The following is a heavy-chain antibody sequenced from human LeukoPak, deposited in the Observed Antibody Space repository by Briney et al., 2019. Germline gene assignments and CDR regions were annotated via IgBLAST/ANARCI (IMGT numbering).Heavy chain of an antibody. CDR1: GFTFSSYG. D-gene: IGHD3-22*01. J-gene: IGHJ4*02. Sequence: PGGSLRLSCAAPGFTFSSYGMHWVRQAPGKGLEWVAVIWYDGSNKYYADSVKGRFTISRDNSKNTLYLQVNSLRAEDTAVYYCARESDSSGYYDLDYWGQGTLVTVSS. CDR2: IWYDGSNK. V-gene: IGHV3-33*01. CDR3: ARESDSSGYYDLDY.